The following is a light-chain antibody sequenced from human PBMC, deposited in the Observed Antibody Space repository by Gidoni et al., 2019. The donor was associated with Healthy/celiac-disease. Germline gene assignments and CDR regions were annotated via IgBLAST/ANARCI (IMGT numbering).Light chain of an antibody. V-gene: IGKV1-39*01. CDR1: QSISSY. J-gene: IGKJ1*01. CDR2: AAS. Sequence: DIQMTQSPSSLSASVGDRVTITCRASQSISSYLNWYQQKPGEAPKLLIYAASSLQSGVPSRFSGSGSWTDFTLTISSLQPEDFATYYCQQSYSTTWTFGQGTKVEIK. CDR3: QQSYSTTWT.